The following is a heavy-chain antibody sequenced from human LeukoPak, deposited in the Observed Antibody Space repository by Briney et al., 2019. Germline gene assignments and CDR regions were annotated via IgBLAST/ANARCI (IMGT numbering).Heavy chain of an antibody. V-gene: IGHV3-48*03. Sequence: PGGSLRLSCAASGFTFRSYEMTWVRQAPGKGLEWVSYISASTSTIHYADSVKGRFTTSRNNAKNSLYLQMNGLRVEDTAVYYCARVDATVTAFDYWGQGTLVTVSS. J-gene: IGHJ4*02. CDR1: GFTFRSYE. CDR2: ISASTSTI. CDR3: ARVDATVTAFDY. D-gene: IGHD4-17*01.